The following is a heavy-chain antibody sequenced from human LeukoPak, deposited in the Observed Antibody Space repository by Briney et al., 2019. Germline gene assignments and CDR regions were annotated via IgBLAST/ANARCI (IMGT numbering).Heavy chain of an antibody. CDR3: ASGSGSYRTPYYYMDV. D-gene: IGHD3-10*01. J-gene: IGHJ6*03. CDR1: GFTVSSNY. CDR2: YSGGST. V-gene: IGHV3-53*01. Sequence: GSLRLSCVAFGFTVSSNYMSWVRQAPGKGLEWVFYSGGSTYYADSVKGRFTISRDNSKNTLYLQMNSLRAEDTAVYYCASGSGSYRTPYYYMDVWGTGTTVTVSS.